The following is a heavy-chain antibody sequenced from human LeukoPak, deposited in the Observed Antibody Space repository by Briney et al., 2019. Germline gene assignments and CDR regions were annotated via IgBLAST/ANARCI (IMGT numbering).Heavy chain of an antibody. CDR3: ARDRGGYSSPQNWFDP. D-gene: IGHD6-13*01. CDR2: IKQDGSEK. CDR1: GFSFSSYW. Sequence: GGSLRLSCAASGFSFSSYWMSWVRQAPGKGLEWVANIKQDGSEKYYVASVKGRFTISRDNARNSLYLQMNSLRAEDTAVYYCARDRGGYSSPQNWFDPWGQGTLVTVSS. V-gene: IGHV3-7*01. J-gene: IGHJ5*02.